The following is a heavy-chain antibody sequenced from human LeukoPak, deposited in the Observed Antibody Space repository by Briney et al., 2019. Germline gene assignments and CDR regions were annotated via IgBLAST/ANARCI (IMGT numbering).Heavy chain of an antibody. Sequence: PGGSLRLSCAASGFTFSSYWTSWVRQAPGKGLEWVANIKQDGSEKYYVDSVKGRFTISRDNAKNSLYLQMNSLRAEDTAVYYCARDLGWLQDFWGQGTLVTVSS. J-gene: IGHJ4*02. D-gene: IGHD5-24*01. CDR2: IKQDGSEK. V-gene: IGHV3-7*01. CDR3: ARDLGWLQDF. CDR1: GFTFSSYW.